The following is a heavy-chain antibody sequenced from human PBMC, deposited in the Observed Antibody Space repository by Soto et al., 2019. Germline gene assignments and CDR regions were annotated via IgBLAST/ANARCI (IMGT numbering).Heavy chain of an antibody. CDR3: ARSGIFGVGTGAFDI. J-gene: IGHJ3*02. CDR1: GGSFSGYY. V-gene: IGHV4-34*01. CDR2: INHSGST. Sequence: SETLSLTCAVYGGSFSGYYWSWIRQPPGKGLEWIGEINHSGSTNYNPSLKSRVTISVDTSKNQFSLKLSSVTAADTAVYYCARSGIFGVGTGAFDIWGQGTMVTVSS. D-gene: IGHD3-3*01.